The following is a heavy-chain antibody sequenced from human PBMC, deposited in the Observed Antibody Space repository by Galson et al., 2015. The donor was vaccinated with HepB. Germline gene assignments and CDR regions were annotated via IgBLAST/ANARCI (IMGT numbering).Heavy chain of an antibody. CDR2: IKSKTDGGTT. J-gene: IGHJ6*02. Sequence: SLRLSCAASGFTFSNAWMSWVRQAPGKGLEWVGRIKSKTDGGTTDYAAPVKGRFTISRDDSKNTLYLQMNSLKTEDTAVYYCTTPTGRGSVYYDFWSGKMDYYYYYGMDVWGQGTTVTVSS. D-gene: IGHD3-3*01. V-gene: IGHV3-15*01. CDR1: GFTFSNAW. CDR3: TTPTGRGSVYYDFWSGKMDYYYYYGMDV.